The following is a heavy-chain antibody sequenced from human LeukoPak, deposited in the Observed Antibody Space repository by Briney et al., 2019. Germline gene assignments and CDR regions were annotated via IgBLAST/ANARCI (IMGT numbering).Heavy chain of an antibody. CDR2: ISAYNGNT. CDR3: ARDGILYYYDSSGYRKGDFDY. V-gene: IGHV1-18*01. D-gene: IGHD3-22*01. Sequence: GASVKVSCKASGYIFTSYGISWVRQAPGQGLEWMGWISAYNGNTNYAQKLQGRVTMTTDTSTTTAYMELRSLRSDDTAVYYCARDGILYYYDSSGYRKGDFDYWGQGTLVTVSS. CDR1: GYIFTSYG. J-gene: IGHJ4*02.